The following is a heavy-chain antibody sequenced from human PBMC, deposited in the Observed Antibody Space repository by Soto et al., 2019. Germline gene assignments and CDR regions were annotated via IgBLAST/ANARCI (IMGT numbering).Heavy chain of an antibody. CDR2: INAGNGNT. J-gene: IGHJ4*02. V-gene: IGHV1-3*01. CDR3: ARGVLYYYDSSGPNFDY. D-gene: IGHD3-22*01. CDR1: GYTFTSYA. Sequence: GASLKVSCKASGYTFTSYAMHLMRQAPGQRLEWMGWINAGNGNTKYSQKFQGRVTITRDTSASTAYMELSSLRSEDTAVYYCARGVLYYYDSSGPNFDYWGQGTLVTVSS.